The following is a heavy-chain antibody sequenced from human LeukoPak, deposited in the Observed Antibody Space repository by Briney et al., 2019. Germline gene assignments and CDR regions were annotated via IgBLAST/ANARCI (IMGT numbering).Heavy chain of an antibody. CDR2: INHSGST. D-gene: IGHD5-18*01. Sequence: SETLSLTCAVYGGSFSGYYWSWIRQPPGKGLGWIGEINHSGSTNYNPSLKSRVTISVDTSKNQFSLKLSSVTAADTAVYYCAGVDTAMVPYYWGQGTLVTVSS. CDR3: AGVDTAMVPYY. CDR1: GGSFSGYY. J-gene: IGHJ4*02. V-gene: IGHV4-34*01.